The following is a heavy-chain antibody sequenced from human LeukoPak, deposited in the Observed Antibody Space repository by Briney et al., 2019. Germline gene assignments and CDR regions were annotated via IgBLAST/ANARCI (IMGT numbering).Heavy chain of an antibody. V-gene: IGHV3-23*01. D-gene: IGHD6-6*01. Sequence: PGGSLRPSCAASGFTPNNIARGRVPPAPGKGLEWGSGINGSGETTNSAASGKGRFTISRENSKSMLYLQMNSLRAEDTAVYYCAEDKSLAAYTLDYWGQGTLVTVSS. CDR3: AEDKSLAAYTLDY. J-gene: IGHJ4*02. CDR1: GFTPNNIA. CDR2: INGSGETT.